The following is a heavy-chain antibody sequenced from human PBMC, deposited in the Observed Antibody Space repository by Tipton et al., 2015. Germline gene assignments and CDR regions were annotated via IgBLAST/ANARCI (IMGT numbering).Heavy chain of an antibody. J-gene: IGHJ6*02. CDR3: ARDHIVVLPSVERYYYGMDV. V-gene: IGHV3-11*01. D-gene: IGHD2-2*01. Sequence: GSLRLSCAASGFTFSDYYMSWIRQAPGKGLEWISYISISGGILYYADSVKGRFTISRDNAKNSLYLQVNNLRAEDTAVYYCARDHIVVLPSVERYYYGMDVWGQGTTITVSS. CDR2: ISISGGIL. CDR1: GFTFSDYY.